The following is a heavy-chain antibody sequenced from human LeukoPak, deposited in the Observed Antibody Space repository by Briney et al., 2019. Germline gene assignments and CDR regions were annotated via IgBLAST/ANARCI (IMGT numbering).Heavy chain of an antibody. CDR3: ASLQRDIVLVVYGH. Sequence: PSETLSLTCTVSGGSISSSSYYWGWIRQPPGKGLEWIGSIYYSGSTYYNPSLKSRVTISVDTSKNQFSLKLSSVTAADTAVYYCASLQRDIVLVVYGHWGQGTLVTVSS. CDR1: GGSISSSSYY. J-gene: IGHJ4*02. CDR2: IYYSGST. V-gene: IGHV4-39*01. D-gene: IGHD2-8*02.